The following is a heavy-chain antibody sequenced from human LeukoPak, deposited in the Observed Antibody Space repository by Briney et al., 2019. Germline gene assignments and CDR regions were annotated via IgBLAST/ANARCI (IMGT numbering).Heavy chain of an antibody. CDR1: GYTFTGYY. J-gene: IGHJ4*02. V-gene: IGHV1-3*01. CDR2: INAGNGNT. D-gene: IGHD3-3*01. Sequence: EASVKVSCKASGYTFTGYYMHWVRQAPGQRLEWMGWINAGNGNTKYSQKFQGRVTITRDTSASTAYMELSSLRSEDTAVYYCARVSLEFDLPYGDFDYWGQGTLVTVSS. CDR3: ARVSLEFDLPYGDFDY.